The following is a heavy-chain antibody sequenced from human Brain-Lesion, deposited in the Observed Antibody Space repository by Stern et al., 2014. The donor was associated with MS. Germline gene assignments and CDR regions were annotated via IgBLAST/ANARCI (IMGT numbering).Heavy chain of an antibody. J-gene: IGHJ4*02. CDR1: GYRFTSNW. CDR2: IWPGDSDT. Sequence: VQLVQSGAEVKKPGESLKISCKGSGYRFTSNWIGWVRQMPGKGLEWMGIIWPGDSDTRYSPSFQGQVTISADKSISTAYLQWSSLQASDTAMYYCARRGDSSSSXXDXWGQGTLVIVSS. CDR3: ARRGDSSSSXXDX. D-gene: IGHD6-6*01. V-gene: IGHV5-51*01.